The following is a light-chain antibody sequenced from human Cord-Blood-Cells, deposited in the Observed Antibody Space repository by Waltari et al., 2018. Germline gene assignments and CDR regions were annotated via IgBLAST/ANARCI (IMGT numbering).Light chain of an antibody. Sequence: EIVLKQSPATLSLSPGERATLSCRASQSVSSYLAWYQQKPGQAPRLLIYVASNRATGIPSRFSGSGSGTDFTLTISSREPEDFAVYYCQQRSNWPLTFGGGTKVEIK. CDR3: QQRSNWPLT. J-gene: IGKJ4*01. CDR2: VAS. V-gene: IGKV3-11*01. CDR1: QSVSSY.